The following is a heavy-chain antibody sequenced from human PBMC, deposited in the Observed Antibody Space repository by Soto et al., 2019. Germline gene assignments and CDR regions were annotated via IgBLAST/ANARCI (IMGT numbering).Heavy chain of an antibody. D-gene: IGHD5-12*01. V-gene: IGHV4-59*08. CDR1: GGSISSYY. CDR3: ARQSGFGWFDP. Sequence: QVQLQESGPGLVKPSETLSLTCTVSGGSISSYYWSWIRQPPGKGLEWIGYIYYSGSTNYNPSLKSRVSISVDTSKNQFSLKLSSGTAADTAVYYCARQSGFGWFDPWGQGTLVTVSS. J-gene: IGHJ5*02. CDR2: IYYSGST.